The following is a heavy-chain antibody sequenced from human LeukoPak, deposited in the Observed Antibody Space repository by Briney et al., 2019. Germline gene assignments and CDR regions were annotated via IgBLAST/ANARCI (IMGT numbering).Heavy chain of an antibody. D-gene: IGHD6-19*01. CDR2: ISSSSSYI. Sequence: GGSLRLSCAASGFAFSSYSMNWVRQAPGKGLEWVSSISSSSSYIYYADSVKGRFTISRDNAKNSLYLQMNSLRAEDTAVYYYARDVVRAVAGFIDYWGQGTLVTVSS. CDR1: GFAFSSYS. J-gene: IGHJ4*02. V-gene: IGHV3-21*01. CDR3: ARDVVRAVAGFIDY.